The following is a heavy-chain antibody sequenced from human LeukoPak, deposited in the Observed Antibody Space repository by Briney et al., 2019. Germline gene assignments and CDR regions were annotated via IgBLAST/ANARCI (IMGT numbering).Heavy chain of an antibody. CDR2: ISAYNGNT. CDR1: GYTFTSYG. Sequence: ASVKVSCKASGYTFTSYGISWVRQAPGQGLEWMGWISAYNGNTNYAQKLQGRVTMTRDTSTSTVYMELSSLRSEDTAVYYCARVSSGWYKGVFDYWGQGTLVTVSS. CDR3: ARVSSGWYKGVFDY. J-gene: IGHJ4*02. V-gene: IGHV1-18*01. D-gene: IGHD6-19*01.